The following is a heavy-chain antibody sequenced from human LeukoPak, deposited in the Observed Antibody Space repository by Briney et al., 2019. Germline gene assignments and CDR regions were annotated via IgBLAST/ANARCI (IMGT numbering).Heavy chain of an antibody. CDR1: GGTSNSHA. D-gene: IGHD3-22*01. Sequence: VASVTVSCKASGGTSNSHAISWVRQAPGQGLERMGRIIPNLGTTNRAQNFQDRVTLTADKSTNTAYMELTSLTSDDTAVYYCATTNDGGGYQWGDFFDFWGQGTLVTVSS. V-gene: IGHV1-69*04. CDR3: ATTNDGGGYQWGDFFDF. J-gene: IGHJ4*02. CDR2: IIPNLGTT.